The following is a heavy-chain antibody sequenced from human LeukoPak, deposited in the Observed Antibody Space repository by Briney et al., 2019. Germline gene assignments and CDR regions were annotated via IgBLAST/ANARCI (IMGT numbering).Heavy chain of an antibody. CDR3: ARLWPLGGSDYDFWRGYGWFAP. D-gene: IGHD3-3*01. Sequence: TSGESLKISCKGSGCSFTSYWIGWVRQMPGKGLEWMVIIYPGDSDTRYSPSFQGQVTISADKSISTAYLQWSSLKASDTAMYYCARLWPLGGSDYDFWRGYGWFAPWGERTLATVSS. V-gene: IGHV5-51*01. J-gene: IGHJ5*02. CDR1: GCSFTSYW. CDR2: IYPGDSDT.